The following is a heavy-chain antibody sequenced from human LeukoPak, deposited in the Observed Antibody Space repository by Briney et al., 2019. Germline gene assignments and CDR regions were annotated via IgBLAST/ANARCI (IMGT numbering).Heavy chain of an antibody. V-gene: IGHV4-59*12. CDR3: ARDYCTNGVCYFSL. J-gene: IGHJ4*02. CDR2: IYYSGST. CDR1: GGSISSYY. D-gene: IGHD2-8*01. Sequence: KPSETLSLTCTVSGGSISSYYWSWIRQPPGKGLEWIGYIYYSGSTNYNPSLKSRVTISVDTSKNQFSLKLSSVTAADTAVYYCARDYCTNGVCYFSLWGQGTLVTVSS.